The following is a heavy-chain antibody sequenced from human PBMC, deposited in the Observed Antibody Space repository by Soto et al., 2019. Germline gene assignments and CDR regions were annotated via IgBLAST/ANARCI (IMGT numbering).Heavy chain of an antibody. CDR3: ASMVRGAPVGY. Sequence: GGSLRLSCAASGVTVSSNYMSGGRQAPGKGLEWVSVIYSDGSTYYADSVKGRFTISKDNSKNTLYLQMSSLRAEDTAMYYCASMVRGAPVGYWGQGTPVTVSS. V-gene: IGHV3-53*01. D-gene: IGHD3-10*01. CDR1: GVTVSSNY. J-gene: IGHJ4*02. CDR2: IYSDGST.